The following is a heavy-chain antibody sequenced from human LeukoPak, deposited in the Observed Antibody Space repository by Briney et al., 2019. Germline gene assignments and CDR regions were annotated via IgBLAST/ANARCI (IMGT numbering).Heavy chain of an antibody. CDR1: GFNFEDYG. J-gene: IGHJ3*02. V-gene: IGHV3-20*04. CDR3: AKPSYSGTYLDGFDI. Sequence: GGSLRLSCAASGFNFEDYGMSWVRQAPGKGLEWVSGLNWNGGSTGYADSVKGRFIISRDNAKKSLSLQMNSLRVEDTALYYCAKPSYSGTYLDGFDIWGQGTMVTVSS. CDR2: LNWNGGST. D-gene: IGHD1-26*01.